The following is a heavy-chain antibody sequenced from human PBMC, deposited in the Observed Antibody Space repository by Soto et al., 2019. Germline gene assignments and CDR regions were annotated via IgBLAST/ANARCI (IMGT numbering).Heavy chain of an antibody. CDR1: GGSISSNSYY. V-gene: IGHV4-39*01. D-gene: IGHD3-16*01. CDR3: ARHAAYDSVWGKSDGSDY. J-gene: IGHJ4*02. CDR2: MYYSGAT. Sequence: SETLSLTCTVSGGSISSNSYYWDLIRKPPGKGLEGIGSMYYSGATYHNPSLQSRVTISVDTSKNQFYLHLSSVNAADTAVYYCARHAAYDSVWGKSDGSDYWGQGTLGTVS.